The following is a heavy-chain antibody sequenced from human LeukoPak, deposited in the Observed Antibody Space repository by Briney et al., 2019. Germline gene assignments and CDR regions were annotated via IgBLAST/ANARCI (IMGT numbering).Heavy chain of an antibody. CDR3: AKGQLDY. Sequence: GGSLRLSCAASGFTFSSYGMHWVRQAPGKGLEWVAFIRYDGRNKYYADSVKGRFTISRDTSNNTMNLQMNSLRGDDTAVYYCAKGQLDYWGQGTLVTVSS. V-gene: IGHV3-30*02. J-gene: IGHJ4*02. CDR1: GFTFSSYG. CDR2: IRYDGRNK.